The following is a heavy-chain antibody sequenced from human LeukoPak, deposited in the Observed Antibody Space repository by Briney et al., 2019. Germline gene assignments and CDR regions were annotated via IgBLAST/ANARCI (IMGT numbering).Heavy chain of an antibody. Sequence: PSETLSLTCAVSGYSISSGYYGGWIRQPPGKGLEWIGSIYHSGSTYYNPSLKSRVTISVDTSKNQFSLKLSSVTAADTAVYYCARALTPESAFDYWGQGTLVTVSS. J-gene: IGHJ4*02. CDR3: ARALTPESAFDY. V-gene: IGHV4-38-2*01. CDR2: IYHSGST. CDR1: GYSISSGYY.